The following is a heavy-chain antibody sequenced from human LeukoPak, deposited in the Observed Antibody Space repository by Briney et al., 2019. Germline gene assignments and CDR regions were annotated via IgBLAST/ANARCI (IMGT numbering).Heavy chain of an antibody. CDR2: IIPIFGTA. CDR1: GGTFSSYA. CDR3: ARWRYSSGNWFDP. D-gene: IGHD6-19*01. Sequence: SVKVSCKASGGTFSSYAISWVRQAPGQGLEWMGGIIPIFGTANYAQKFQGRVTITTDESTSTAYMELSGLRSEDTAVYYCARWRYSSGNWFDPWAREPWSPSPQ. J-gene: IGHJ5*02. V-gene: IGHV1-69*05.